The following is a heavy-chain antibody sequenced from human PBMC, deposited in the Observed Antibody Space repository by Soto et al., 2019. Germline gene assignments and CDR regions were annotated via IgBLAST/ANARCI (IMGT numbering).Heavy chain of an antibody. Sequence: SETLSLSCSVSGNSFSSRTSLWAWIRQPPGQGLEWVAMISDTGGPFYNPSLKSRVTVSVDTSKAQISLMLNSVTAADTAVYYCARHVADVDWLDPWGQGTLVTVSS. CDR2: ISDTGGP. V-gene: IGHV4-39*01. CDR3: ARHVADVDWLDP. D-gene: IGHD2-21*01. CDR1: GNSFSSRTSL. J-gene: IGHJ5*02.